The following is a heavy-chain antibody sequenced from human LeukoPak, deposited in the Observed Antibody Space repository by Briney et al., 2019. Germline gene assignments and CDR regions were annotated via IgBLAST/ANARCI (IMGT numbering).Heavy chain of an antibody. CDR2: IIPILGTV. V-gene: IGHV1-69*11. Sequence: ASVKVSCKFSGGTFSNFFINWVRQTPGQGLEWMGMIIPILGTVTYAQKFQGRGTMTADASTSTAYMELTSLRPEDTAIYYCARAQGGLGFDTWGQGTLVTVSS. D-gene: IGHD3-16*01. CDR3: ARAQGGLGFDT. J-gene: IGHJ4*02. CDR1: GGTFSNFF.